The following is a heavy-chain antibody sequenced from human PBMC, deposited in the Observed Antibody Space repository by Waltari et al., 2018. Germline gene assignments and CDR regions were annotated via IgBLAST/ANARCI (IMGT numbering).Heavy chain of an antibody. V-gene: IGHV3-30*13. J-gene: IGHJ6*02. CDR3: ASCTGGNCYYYGFDV. CDR2: ISSDGSRK. Sequence: QVQLVESGGGVVQPGRSLRLSCAASGFTFSSSGMHWVRQPPGRGREWVAVISSDGSRKSYADSVKGRFSISRDNSKNSLSLEMNSLRPEDTAVYYCASCTGGNCYYYGFDVWGQGTTVTVSS. D-gene: IGHD2-8*02. CDR1: GFTFSSSG.